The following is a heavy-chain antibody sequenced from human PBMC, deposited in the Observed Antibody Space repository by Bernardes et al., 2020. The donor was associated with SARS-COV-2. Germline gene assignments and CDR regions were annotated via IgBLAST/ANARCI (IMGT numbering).Heavy chain of an antibody. V-gene: IGHV1-24*01. CDR2: FDPEDVET. J-gene: IGHJ6*02. D-gene: IGHD6-6*01. Sequence: ASVKVSCKVSGYTLTELSMHWVRQAPGKGLEWMGGFDPEDVETIYAQTFQGRVTMTEDTSTDTAYMELSSLRSEDTAVYYCAASTSVSGEYSGSSVSYSYYYGMDVWGQGTTVTVSS. CDR1: GYTLTELS. CDR3: AASTSVSGEYSGSSVSYSYYYGMDV.